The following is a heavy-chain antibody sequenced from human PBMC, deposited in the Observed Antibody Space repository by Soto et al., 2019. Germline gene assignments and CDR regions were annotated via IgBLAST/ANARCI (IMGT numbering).Heavy chain of an antibody. CDR3: ASYGEKNCSSTSCYGFDY. Sequence: SETLSLTYAVYGGSFSGYYWSWIRQPPGKGLEWIGEINHSGSTNYNPSLKSRVTISVDTSKNQFSLKLSSVTAADTAVYYCASYGEKNCSSTSCYGFDYWGQGTLVTVSS. V-gene: IGHV4-34*01. CDR1: GGSFSGYY. D-gene: IGHD2-2*01. J-gene: IGHJ4*02. CDR2: INHSGST.